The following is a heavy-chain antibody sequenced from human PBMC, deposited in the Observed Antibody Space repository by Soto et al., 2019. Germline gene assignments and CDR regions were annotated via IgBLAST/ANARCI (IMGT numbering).Heavy chain of an antibody. CDR3: ARVESGAFDI. Sequence: PGGSLRLSCAASGFSFSTYVMHWVRQAPGKGLEWVAVIWYDGSNRYYADSVKGRFTISRDNSKNTLYLQMNSLRVEDTAVYYCARVESGAFDIWGRGTMVTVS. CDR2: IWYDGSNR. V-gene: IGHV3-33*01. D-gene: IGHD3-10*01. CDR1: GFSFSTYV. J-gene: IGHJ3*02.